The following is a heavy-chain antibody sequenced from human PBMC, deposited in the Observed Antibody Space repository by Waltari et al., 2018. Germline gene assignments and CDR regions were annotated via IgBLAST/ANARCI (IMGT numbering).Heavy chain of an antibody. V-gene: IGHV1-8*01. Sequence: QVQLVQSGAEVKKPGASVKVSCKASGYTFTSYDINWVRQATGQGLEWMGWMNPNSGKTNYAQKLQGRVTMTTDTSTRTAYMELRSLRSDDTAVDYCARGGVFGGSYGGHGALVTVSS. CDR3: ARGGVFGGSY. J-gene: IGHJ4*01. CDR2: MNPNSGKT. CDR1: GYTFTSYD. D-gene: IGHD1-26*01.